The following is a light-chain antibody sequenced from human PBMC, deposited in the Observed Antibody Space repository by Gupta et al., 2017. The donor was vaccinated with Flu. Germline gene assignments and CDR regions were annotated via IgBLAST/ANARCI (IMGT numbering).Light chain of an antibody. Sequence: SYELPQPLSVSVSPGQTARITCSGDALPKKFAYWYQQKSGQAPILVIYEDNKRPSGIPERFSGSSSGTMATLTINGAQVEDEADYYCYSTDSNINPLFGGGTNLTVL. J-gene: IGLJ3*02. CDR3: YSTDSNINPL. V-gene: IGLV3-10*01. CDR2: EDN. CDR1: ALPKKF.